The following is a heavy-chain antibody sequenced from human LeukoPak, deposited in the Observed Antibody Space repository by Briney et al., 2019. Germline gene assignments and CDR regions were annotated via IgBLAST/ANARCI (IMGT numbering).Heavy chain of an antibody. CDR1: GGSISSYY. D-gene: IGHD6-19*01. CDR2: IYYSGST. J-gene: IGHJ3*02. CDR3: ARGMAVAGNEAFDI. Sequence: KTSETLSLTCTVSGGSISSYYWSWIRQPPGKGLEWIGYIYYSGSTNYNPSLKSRVTISVDTSKNQFSLKLSSVTAADTAVYYCARGMAVAGNEAFDIWGQGTMVTVSS. V-gene: IGHV4-59*01.